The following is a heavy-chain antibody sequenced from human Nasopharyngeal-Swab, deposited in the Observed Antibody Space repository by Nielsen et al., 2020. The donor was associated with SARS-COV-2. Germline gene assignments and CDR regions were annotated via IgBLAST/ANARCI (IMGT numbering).Heavy chain of an antibody. V-gene: IGHV3-20*04. J-gene: IGHJ4*02. CDR3: ARDYYDSSGSAKGNDY. CDR2: INWNGGST. CDR1: GFTFDDYG. D-gene: IGHD3-22*01. Sequence: GESLKISCAASGFTFDDYGMSWVRQAPGKRLEWVSGINWNGGSTGYADSVKGRFTISRDNAKNSLYLQMNSLRAEDTALYYCARDYYDSSGSAKGNDYWGQGTLVTVSS.